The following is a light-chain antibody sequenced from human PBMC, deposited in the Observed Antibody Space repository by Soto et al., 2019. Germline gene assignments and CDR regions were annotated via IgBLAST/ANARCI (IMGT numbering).Light chain of an antibody. Sequence: DIQMTQSPSAMSSSVGDRFTISFRASQSISSWLAWYQQKPGKAPKLLIFGASSLESGVPSRFSGSGSGTEFTLTISSLQPDDFATYYCQQYDTYSITFGQGTRLEIK. V-gene: IGKV1-5*01. CDR2: GAS. CDR1: QSISSW. CDR3: QQYDTYSIT. J-gene: IGKJ5*01.